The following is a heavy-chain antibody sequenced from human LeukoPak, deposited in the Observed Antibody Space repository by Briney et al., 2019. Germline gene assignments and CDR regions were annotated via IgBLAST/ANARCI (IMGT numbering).Heavy chain of an antibody. D-gene: IGHD2-2*01. J-gene: IGHJ4*02. Sequence: SETLSLTCAVYGGSFSGYYWSWIRQPPGKGLEWIGEINHSGSTNYNPSLKSRVTISVDTSKNQFSLKLSSVTAADTAVYYCARGLIVVVHTFHFDYWGQGNLVTVSS. CDR1: GGSFSGYY. V-gene: IGHV4-34*01. CDR3: ARGLIVVVHTFHFDY. CDR2: INHSGST.